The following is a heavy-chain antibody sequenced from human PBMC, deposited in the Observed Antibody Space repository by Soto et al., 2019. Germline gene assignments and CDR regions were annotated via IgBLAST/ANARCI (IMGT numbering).Heavy chain of an antibody. D-gene: IGHD2-2*01. Sequence: GGSLRLSCAASGFTFSRYGMNWLRQAPGKGLEWVASISSSTSYVYYADSVKDRFSTSRDNAKNILYLEMYALRTEDTAVYYCARDPSEGRVGNWFESWGQGTLVTVS. CDR1: GFTFSRYG. CDR2: ISSSTSYV. J-gene: IGHJ5*01. CDR3: ARDPSEGRVGNWFES. V-gene: IGHV3-21*06.